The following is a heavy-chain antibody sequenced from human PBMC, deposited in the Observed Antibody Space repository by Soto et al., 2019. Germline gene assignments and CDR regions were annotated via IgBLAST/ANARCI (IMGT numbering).Heavy chain of an antibody. Sequence: QVQLVQSGAEVKKPGASVKVSCKASGYTFTSYGISWVRQAPGQGLEWMGWISAYNGNTNYAQKLQGRVTMTTDTSTRTAYMELRSLRSDDTAVYYCARVGIAAAGKGGGYYYYYGMDVWGQGTTVTVSS. V-gene: IGHV1-18*01. CDR2: ISAYNGNT. J-gene: IGHJ6*02. D-gene: IGHD6-13*01. CDR1: GYTFTSYG. CDR3: ARVGIAAAGKGGGYYYYYGMDV.